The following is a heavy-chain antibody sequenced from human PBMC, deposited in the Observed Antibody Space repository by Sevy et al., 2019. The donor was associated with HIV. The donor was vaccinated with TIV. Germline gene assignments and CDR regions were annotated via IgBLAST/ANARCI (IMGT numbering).Heavy chain of an antibody. CDR1: GGSFSGYY. CDR3: ARGRSVYSNHFPTYYYYYYGMDV. Sequence: SETLSLTCAVYGGSFSGYYWSWIRQPPGKGLEWIGEINHSGSTNYNPSLKSRVTISVDTSKNQFSLKLSSVTAADTAVYYCARGRSVYSNHFPTYYYYYYGMDVWGQGTTVTVSS. V-gene: IGHV4-34*01. CDR2: INHSGST. D-gene: IGHD4-4*01. J-gene: IGHJ6*02.